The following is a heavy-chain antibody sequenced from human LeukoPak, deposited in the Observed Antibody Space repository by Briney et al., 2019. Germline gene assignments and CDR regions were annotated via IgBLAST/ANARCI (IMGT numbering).Heavy chain of an antibody. Sequence: ASVKVSCKASGYTFTGYYMHWVRQAPGQGLEWMGWINPNSGVTNYAQQFQGRVTLTREPSISTAYMGLGRLRSDDTAVYYGGRDGEVAGGYYFDYWGQGTLVTV. CDR2: INPNSGVT. J-gene: IGHJ4*02. CDR3: GRDGEVAGGYYFDY. D-gene: IGHD6-19*01. CDR1: GYTFTGYY. V-gene: IGHV1-2*02.